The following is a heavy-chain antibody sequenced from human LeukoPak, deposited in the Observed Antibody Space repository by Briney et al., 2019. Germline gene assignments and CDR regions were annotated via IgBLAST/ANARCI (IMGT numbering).Heavy chain of an antibody. V-gene: IGHV3-23*01. J-gene: IGHJ4*02. CDR1: GFTFSNYA. Sequence: PGGSLRLSCEVSGFTFSNYAMSWVRQAPGKGLECVSGISGSGDSTYYADSVKGRFTISRDNSKNTVHLQMNSLRAEDTALYYCAKGDPRSWYDYWGQGTLVTVSS. CDR2: ISGSGDST. CDR3: AKGDPRSWYDY. D-gene: IGHD6-13*01.